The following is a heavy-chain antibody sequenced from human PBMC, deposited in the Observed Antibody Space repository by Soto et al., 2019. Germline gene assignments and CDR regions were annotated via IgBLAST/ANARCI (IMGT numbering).Heavy chain of an antibody. CDR3: ARGALGYDFWSGYYMGRYFDY. J-gene: IGHJ4*02. Sequence: SETLSLTCAVYGGSFSGYYWSWIRQPPGKGLEWIGEINHSGSTNYNPSLKSRVTISVDTSKNQFSLKLSSVTAADTAVYYCARGALGYDFWSGYYMGRYFDYWGQGTLVTV. V-gene: IGHV4-34*01. CDR2: INHSGST. D-gene: IGHD3-3*01. CDR1: GGSFSGYY.